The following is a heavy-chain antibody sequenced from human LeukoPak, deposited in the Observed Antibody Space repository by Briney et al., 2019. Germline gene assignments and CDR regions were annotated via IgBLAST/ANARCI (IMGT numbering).Heavy chain of an antibody. CDR2: IKVDGSEK. V-gene: IGHV3-7*05. Sequence: GGSLRLSCAASGFTFSNHYMNWVRQAPGKGLEWVANIKVDGSEKNYVDSVKGRSTISRDNAKNSLFLQMNTLRAEDTAVYYCTRSSAGAFDIWGQGTMVTVSS. D-gene: IGHD6-19*01. CDR1: GFTFSNHY. J-gene: IGHJ3*02. CDR3: TRSSAGAFDI.